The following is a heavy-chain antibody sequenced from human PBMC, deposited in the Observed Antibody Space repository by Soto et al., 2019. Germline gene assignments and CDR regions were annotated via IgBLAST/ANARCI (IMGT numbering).Heavy chain of an antibody. CDR1: GYTFTSYD. CDR2: MNPNSGNK. Sequence: QVQLVQSGAEVKKPGASVKVSCKASGYTFTSYDINWVRQATGQGLEWMGWMNPNSGNKGYAQKFQGRGTENRNTAINTAYMELSSLRSEDTAVYYCAREKGSSGFDPWGQGTLVTVSS. D-gene: IGHD6-6*01. V-gene: IGHV1-8*01. J-gene: IGHJ5*02. CDR3: AREKGSSGFDP.